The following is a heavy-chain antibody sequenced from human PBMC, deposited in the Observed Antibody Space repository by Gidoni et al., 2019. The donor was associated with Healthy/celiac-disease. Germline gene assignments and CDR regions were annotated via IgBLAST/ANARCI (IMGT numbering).Heavy chain of an antibody. J-gene: IGHJ4*02. D-gene: IGHD2-21*01. CDR3: AREEASQDLAYCGGDCYSRVSV. CDR1: AYSISSGYS. CDR2: IYHSGST. V-gene: IGHV4-38-2*02. Sequence: QVQLQESGPGLVQPSETLSLTCAVSAYSISSGYSRGCTRQPPGKGLEWIGSIYHSGSTYYNPSLKSRVTISVDTSKNQFSLKLSSVTAADTAVYYGAREEASQDLAYCGGDCYSRVSVWGQGTLVTVSS.